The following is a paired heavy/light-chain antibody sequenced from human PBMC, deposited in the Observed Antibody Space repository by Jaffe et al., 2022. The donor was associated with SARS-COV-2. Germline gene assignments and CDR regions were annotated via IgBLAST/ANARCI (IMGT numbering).Light chain of an antibody. V-gene: IGKV3-15*01. CDR2: GAS. CDR1: QSVSSN. CDR3: QQYNNWPALT. J-gene: IGKJ4*01. Sequence: EIVMTQSPATLSVSPGERATLSCRASQSVSSNLAWYQQKPGQAPRLLIYGASTRATGIPARFSGSGSGTEFTLTISSLQSEDFAVYYCQQYNNWPALTFGGGTKVEIK.
Heavy chain of an antibody. V-gene: IGHV1-69*08. D-gene: IGHD2-8*01. J-gene: IGHJ6*02. Sequence: QVQLVQSGAEVKKPGSSVKVSCKASGGTFSSYTISWVRQAPGQGLEWMGRIIPILGIANYAQKFQGRVTITADKSTSTAYMELSSLRSEDTAVYYCARDCSERYCTNGVSSSRVGMDVWGQGTTVTVSS. CDR2: IIPILGIA. CDR1: GGTFSSYT. CDR3: ARDCSERYCTNGVSSSRVGMDV.